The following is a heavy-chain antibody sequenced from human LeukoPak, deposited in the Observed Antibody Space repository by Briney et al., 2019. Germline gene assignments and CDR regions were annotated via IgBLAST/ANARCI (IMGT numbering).Heavy chain of an antibody. CDR2: ISYSGST. J-gene: IGHJ4*02. CDR1: GGSISSYY. D-gene: IGHD6-19*01. Sequence: SGTLSLTCTVSGGSISSYYWSWIRQPPGKGLEWIGYISYSGSTNYNPSHKSRVTISIDTSKNQFSLKLNSVTAADTAVYFCARDAYTSGFRFVDYWGPGILVTVSS. CDR3: ARDAYTSGFRFVDY. V-gene: IGHV4-59*01.